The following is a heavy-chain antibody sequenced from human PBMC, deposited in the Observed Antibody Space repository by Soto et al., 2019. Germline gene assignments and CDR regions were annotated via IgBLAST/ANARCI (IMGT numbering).Heavy chain of an antibody. D-gene: IGHD6-6*01. CDR2: VSYDGSYK. J-gene: IGHJ4*02. CDR1: GFTFSDYG. CDR3: AKEMYPRTVLDSSSPWCDY. Sequence: QVQLVESGGGVAQPGRSLRLSCAVSGFTFSDYGMHWVRQAPGKGLEWVAVVSYDGSYKYYADSVKGRFTVSRDLSGNTLFLQMNSLILEDTAVYFCAKEMYPRTVLDSSSPWCDYWGQGTLVAVSS. V-gene: IGHV3-30*18.